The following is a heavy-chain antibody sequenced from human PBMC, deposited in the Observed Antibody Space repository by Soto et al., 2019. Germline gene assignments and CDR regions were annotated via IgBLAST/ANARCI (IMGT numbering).Heavy chain of an antibody. CDR3: ARDLDGSGSYYTNY. J-gene: IGHJ4*02. V-gene: IGHV1-18*01. D-gene: IGHD3-10*01. CDR2: ISPHKDNT. Sequence: AAVKVSCKTSGYSFSSIGISWVRQAPGQGLEWMGWISPHKDNTYYAQRLQGRITMTTDTSTSTAYMELRSLRSDDTAVYFCARDLDGSGSYYTNYWGQGTLVTVSS. CDR1: GYSFSSIG.